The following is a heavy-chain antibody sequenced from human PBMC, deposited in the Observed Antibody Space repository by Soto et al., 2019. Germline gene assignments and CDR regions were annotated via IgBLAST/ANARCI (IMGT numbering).Heavy chain of an antibody. J-gene: IGHJ4*02. Sequence: QVHLQESGPGLVMPSETLSLTCTVSGGSIGGYYWNWIRQPPGKGLEWLGYIYFSGSTHYNPSLKTRLTISVDTSKKQFSLNLRSVTAADTAVYYCARQESVAGTPFDSWGQGTLVSVSS. V-gene: IGHV4-59*01. CDR1: GGSIGGYY. D-gene: IGHD6-19*01. CDR2: IYFSGST. CDR3: ARQESVAGTPFDS.